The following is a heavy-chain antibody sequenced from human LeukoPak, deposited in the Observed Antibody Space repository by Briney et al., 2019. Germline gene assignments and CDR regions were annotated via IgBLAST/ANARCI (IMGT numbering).Heavy chain of an antibody. D-gene: IGHD3-9*01. CDR2: INHSGST. J-gene: IGHJ4*02. Sequence: GSLRLSCAASGFTFSSYSMNWIRQPPGKGLEWIGEINHSGSTNYNPSLKSRVTISVDTSKNQFSLKLSSVTAADTAVYYCARKAGILTGYYMRFDYWGQGTLVTVSS. CDR3: ARKAGILTGYYMRFDY. V-gene: IGHV4-34*01. CDR1: GFTFSSYS.